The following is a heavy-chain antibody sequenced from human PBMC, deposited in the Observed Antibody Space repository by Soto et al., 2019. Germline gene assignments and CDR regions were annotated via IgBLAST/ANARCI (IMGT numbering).Heavy chain of an antibody. D-gene: IGHD1-26*01. CDR1: GFTFSSYA. Sequence: PGGSLRLSCAASGFTFSSYAMSWVRQAPGKGLEWVSAISGSGGSTYYADSVKGRFTISRDNSKNTLYLQMNSLRAEDTAIYYCAKPSGGSYPESRVFDSWGQGTRVTVSS. CDR2: ISGSGGST. V-gene: IGHV3-23*01. J-gene: IGHJ4*02. CDR3: AKPSGGSYPESRVFDS.